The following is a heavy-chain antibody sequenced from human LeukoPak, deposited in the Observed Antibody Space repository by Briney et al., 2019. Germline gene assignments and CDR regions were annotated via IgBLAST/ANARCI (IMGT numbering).Heavy chain of an antibody. CDR2: ISAYNGHT. Sequence: ASVKVSCKASGYTFANYGISWVRQAPGQGLEWMGWISAYNGHTNYAQKLQDRLTMTTDTSTSTAYMELRSLRSDDTAVYYCAREGNSSSWSPFDYWGQGTLVTVSS. J-gene: IGHJ4*02. V-gene: IGHV1-18*01. CDR1: GYTFANYG. D-gene: IGHD6-13*01. CDR3: AREGNSSSWSPFDY.